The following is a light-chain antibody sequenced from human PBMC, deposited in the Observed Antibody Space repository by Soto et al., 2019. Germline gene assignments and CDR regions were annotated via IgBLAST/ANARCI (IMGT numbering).Light chain of an antibody. CDR3: QQYNSAPAT. J-gene: IGKJ1*01. CDR1: QGIRNS. Sequence: DIQMTQSPSSLSASVGDRVIITCRASQGIRNSLAWYQQKPGKVPKLLIYDASTLQSGVPSRFSGSGSGTDFTLTITSLQPEDVATDYCQQYNSAPATFGQGTKVEIK. V-gene: IGKV1-27*01. CDR2: DAS.